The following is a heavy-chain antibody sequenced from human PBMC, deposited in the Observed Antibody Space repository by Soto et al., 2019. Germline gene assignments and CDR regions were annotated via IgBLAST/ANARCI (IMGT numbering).Heavy chain of an antibody. J-gene: IGHJ4*02. Sequence: GGSLRLSCAGSGFSFSDYYVSWIRQAPGKGLEWVSYISSSGDIIYYADSVKGRFTISRDNAKNSLYLQMNSLRAEDTAVYYCARDLGYYASDGYFDYWGQGTVVTVSS. CDR3: ARDLGYYASDGYFDY. V-gene: IGHV3-11*01. CDR1: GFSFSDYY. CDR2: ISSSGDII. D-gene: IGHD3-22*01.